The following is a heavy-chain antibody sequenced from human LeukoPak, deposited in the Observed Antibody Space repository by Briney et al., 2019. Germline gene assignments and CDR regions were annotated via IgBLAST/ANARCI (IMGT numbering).Heavy chain of an antibody. J-gene: IGHJ4*01. CDR1: GFTFSSYS. D-gene: IGHD5-12*01. CDR2: ISSGSSYI. Sequence: GGSLRLSCAASGFTFSSYSMNWVRQAPGKGLEWVSSISSGSSYIFYADSVRGRFTISRDNSKNTLYLQMDSLRAEDTAIYYCTKDREPDSGFDFDYWGQGTVVTVPS. CDR3: TKDREPDSGFDFDY. V-gene: IGHV3-21*04.